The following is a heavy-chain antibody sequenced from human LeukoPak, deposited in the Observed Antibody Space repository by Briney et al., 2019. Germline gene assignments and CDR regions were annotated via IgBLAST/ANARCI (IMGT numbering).Heavy chain of an antibody. CDR1: GGSFSGYY. D-gene: IGHD3-9*01. CDR2: INHSGST. J-gene: IGHJ6*02. V-gene: IGHV4-34*01. CDR3: ARIRRYFGSRGATTRENYYYYGMYV. Sequence: SETLSLTCAVYGGSFSGYYWSWIRQPPGKGLEWIGEINHSGSTNHNPSLKSRVTISVNTSKNQFSLKLSSVTAADTAVYYCARIRRYFGSRGATTRENYYYYGMYVWGPGTTVTVSS.